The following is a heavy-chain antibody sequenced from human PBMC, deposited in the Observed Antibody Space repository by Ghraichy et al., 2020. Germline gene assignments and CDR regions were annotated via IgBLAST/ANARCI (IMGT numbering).Heavy chain of an antibody. D-gene: IGHD3-3*01. CDR3: ARHVNYDFWSGYLPHDY. CDR2: IYYSGST. Sequence: SQTLSLTCTVSGGSISSSSYYWGWIRQPPGKGLEWIGSIYYSGSTYYNPSLKSRVTISVDTSKNQFSLKLSSVTAADTAVYYCARHVNYDFWSGYLPHDYWGQRTLVTVSS. CDR1: GGSISSSSYY. J-gene: IGHJ4*02. V-gene: IGHV4-39*01.